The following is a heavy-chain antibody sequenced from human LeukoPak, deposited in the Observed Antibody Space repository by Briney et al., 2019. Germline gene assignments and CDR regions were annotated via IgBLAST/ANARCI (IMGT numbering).Heavy chain of an antibody. CDR2: ISSDGSTT. CDR1: GFTFRYYW. CDR3: ARDLFTVTTSRDY. D-gene: IGHD4-11*01. J-gene: IGHJ4*02. V-gene: IGHV3-74*01. Sequence: GGSLRLSCAASGFTFRYYWMHWVRQAPGKGLVWVSRISSDGSTTDYLDSVKGRFTISRDNAKNTLFLQMDRLRAEDTAVYYCARDLFTVTTSRDYWGQGTLVTVSS.